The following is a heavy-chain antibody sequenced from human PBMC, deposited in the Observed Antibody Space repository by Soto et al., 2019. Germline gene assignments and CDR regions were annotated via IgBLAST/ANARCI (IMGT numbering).Heavy chain of an antibody. V-gene: IGHV3-30*14. Sequence: QVQLVESGGGVVQPGRSLRLSCAASGFTFSNNAMDWVRQAPGKGLEWVAVISYDGSNTYIAESVKGRFTISRDNSKNPLFRQRNGLTAEDTAVYYCSRGTTTAAFSAMDVWGQGTTVTVSS. D-gene: IGHD2-2*01. CDR1: GFTFSNNA. J-gene: IGHJ6*02. CDR3: SRGTTTAAFSAMDV. CDR2: ISYDGSNT.